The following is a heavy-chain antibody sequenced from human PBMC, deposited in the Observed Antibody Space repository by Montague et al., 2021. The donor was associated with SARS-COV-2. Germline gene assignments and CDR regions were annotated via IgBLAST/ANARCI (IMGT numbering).Heavy chain of an antibody. J-gene: IGHJ4*02. Sequence: SETLSLTCTVSGGSISSYYCGWIWQPPGKGLEWIGYIYYSGSTNYNPSLKSRVTISVDTSKNQFSLKLSSVTAADTAVYYCARCFDDWGQGTLVTVSS. CDR2: IYYSGST. CDR3: ARCFDD. V-gene: IGHV4-59*01. CDR1: GGSISSYY.